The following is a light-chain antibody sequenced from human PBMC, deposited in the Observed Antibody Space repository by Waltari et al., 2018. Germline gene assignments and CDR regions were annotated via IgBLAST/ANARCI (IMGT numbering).Light chain of an antibody. Sequence: QSALTQPASVSGSPGQSITIPCTGPSSDVGSYNLVSLYQQHPGKAPKLMIYEGSKRPSGVSNRFSGSKSGNTASLTISGLQAEDEADYYCCSYAGSSTYVFGTGTKVTVL. V-gene: IGLV2-23*01. CDR3: CSYAGSSTYV. CDR1: SSDVGSYNL. J-gene: IGLJ1*01. CDR2: EGS.